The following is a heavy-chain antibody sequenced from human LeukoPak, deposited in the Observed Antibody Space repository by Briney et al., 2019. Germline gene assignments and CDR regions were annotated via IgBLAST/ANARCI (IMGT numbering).Heavy chain of an antibody. Sequence: ASVKVSCKASGYTFTSYGISWVRQAPGQGLEWMGWINPNSGGTNYAQKFQGRVTMTRDTSISTAYMELSRLRSDDTAVYYCARSAMTLVYFDYWGQGTLVTVSS. CDR2: INPNSGGT. CDR3: ARSAMTLVYFDY. V-gene: IGHV1-2*02. CDR1: GYTFTSYG. J-gene: IGHJ4*02. D-gene: IGHD4/OR15-4a*01.